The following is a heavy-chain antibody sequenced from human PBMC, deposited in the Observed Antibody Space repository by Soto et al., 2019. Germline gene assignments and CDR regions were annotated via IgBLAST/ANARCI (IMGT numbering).Heavy chain of an antibody. Sequence: GESLKISCKGSGYSFTSYWIGWVRQMPGKGLEWMGIIYPGDSDTRYSPSFQGQVTISAAKSISTAYLQWSSLKASDPAMYYCARGYRAGTRAFDIWGQGTMVTVSS. CDR3: ARGYRAGTRAFDI. CDR1: GYSFTSYW. D-gene: IGHD6-13*01. J-gene: IGHJ3*02. V-gene: IGHV5-51*01. CDR2: IYPGDSDT.